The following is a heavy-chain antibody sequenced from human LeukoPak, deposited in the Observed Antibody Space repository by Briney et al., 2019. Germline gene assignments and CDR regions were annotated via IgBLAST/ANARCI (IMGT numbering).Heavy chain of an antibody. CDR2: ISSSSSYI. CDR3: ARVVLAAAGPLDY. V-gene: IGHV3-21*01. J-gene: IGHJ4*02. CDR1: GFTFSSCT. D-gene: IGHD6-13*01. Sequence: GGSLRLSCAASGFTFSSCTVNWVRQAPGKGLEWVSSISSSSSYIYYADSVKGRFTISRDNAKNSLYLQMNSLRAEDTAVYYCARVVLAAAGPLDYWGQGNLVTVSS.